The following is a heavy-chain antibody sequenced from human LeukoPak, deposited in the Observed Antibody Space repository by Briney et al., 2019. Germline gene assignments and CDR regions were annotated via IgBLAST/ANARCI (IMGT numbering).Heavy chain of an antibody. J-gene: IGHJ3*02. V-gene: IGHV3-21*01. D-gene: IGHD2-2*01. CDR1: GFTFSSYS. Sequence: GGSLRLSCSASGFTFSSYSMNWVRQAPGKGLELVSSISSSSSFIYYADSVKGRFTITRDNAKNSQYLQMNSLRAEDTAVYYCAREIGDIVVVPAANDAFDIWGQGTMATVSS. CDR3: AREIGDIVVVPAANDAFDI. CDR2: ISSSSSFI.